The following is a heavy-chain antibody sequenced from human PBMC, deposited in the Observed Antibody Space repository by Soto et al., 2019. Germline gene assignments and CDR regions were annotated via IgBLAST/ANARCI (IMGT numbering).Heavy chain of an antibody. D-gene: IGHD3-22*01. V-gene: IGHV1-69*13. CDR2: IIPIFGTA. CDR3: ARGGYYDSSGYSFFDY. Sequence: ASVKVSCKASGGTFSSYAISWVRQAPGQGLEWMGGIIPIFGTANYAQKFQGRVTITADESTSTAYMELSSLRSEDTAVYYCARGGYYDSSGYSFFDYWGQGTLVTVSS. CDR1: GGTFSSYA. J-gene: IGHJ4*02.